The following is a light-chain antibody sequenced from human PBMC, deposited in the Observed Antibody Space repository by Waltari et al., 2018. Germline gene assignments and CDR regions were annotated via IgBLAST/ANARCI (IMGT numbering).Light chain of an antibody. J-gene: IGKJ1*01. CDR2: AAS. Sequence: EIAMTQSPVTLSVSPGDTATLSCRASQSISINLAWYQQKPGPAPRLLIYAASPMASGSPARFSGSGAGTEFTLTISSLQSEDFAVYYCQQYDNWPPWTFGQGTKVEI. CDR3: QQYDNWPPWT. CDR1: QSISIN. V-gene: IGKV3-15*01.